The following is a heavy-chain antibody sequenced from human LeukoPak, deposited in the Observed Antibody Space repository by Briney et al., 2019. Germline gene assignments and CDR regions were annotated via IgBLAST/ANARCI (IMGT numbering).Heavy chain of an antibody. CDR3: ARDPHPRTNGVD. V-gene: IGHV3-23*01. Sequence: PGGSLRLSCAASGFTFSSYAMSWVRQAPGKGLEWVSAISGSGGSTYYADSVKGRFTISRDNAKNSLYLQMNSLRAEDTAVYYCARDPHPRTNGVDWGQGTLVTVSS. CDR2: ISGSGGST. D-gene: IGHD2-8*01. CDR1: GFTFSSYA. J-gene: IGHJ4*02.